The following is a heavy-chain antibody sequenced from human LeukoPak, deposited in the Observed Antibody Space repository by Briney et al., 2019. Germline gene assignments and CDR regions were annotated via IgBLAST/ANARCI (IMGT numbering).Heavy chain of an antibody. J-gene: IGHJ6*02. Sequence: GASVKVSCKASAYTFTSYPMIWVRQAPGQGLEWMGWINTNDGTPTYAQGFTGRYVFSLDTSVSTAYLQISSLKAEDTAVYYCANDYGDNYGMDVWGQGTTVTVSS. D-gene: IGHD4-17*01. CDR1: AYTFTSYP. V-gene: IGHV7-4-1*02. CDR3: ANDYGDNYGMDV. CDR2: INTNDGTP.